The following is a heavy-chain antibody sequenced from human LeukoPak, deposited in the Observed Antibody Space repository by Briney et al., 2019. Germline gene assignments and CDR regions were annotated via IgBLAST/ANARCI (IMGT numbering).Heavy chain of an antibody. Sequence: GGSLRLSCAASGFTFSSYSMNGVRQAPGKGLEWVSYISSSSSTIYYADSLKGRFTISRGDAENSLYLQMNSLRAEDTAVYYCARDSSVTAAPIDYWGQGTLVTVSS. V-gene: IGHV3-48*01. J-gene: IGHJ4*02. CDR2: ISSSSSTI. D-gene: IGHD2-2*01. CDR1: GFTFSSYS. CDR3: ARDSSVTAAPIDY.